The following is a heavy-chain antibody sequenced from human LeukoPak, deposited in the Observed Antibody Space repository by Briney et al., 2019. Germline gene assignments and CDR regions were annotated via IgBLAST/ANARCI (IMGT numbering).Heavy chain of an antibody. Sequence: PSETLSLTCAVSGYSISSGYYWGWIRLPPGKGLEWIGRIYHSGSTYYNPSLKSRVTISVDTSKNQFSLKLSSVTAADTAVYYCARVADFWSGYYSDYWGQGTLVTVSS. CDR1: GYSISSGYY. CDR2: IYHSGST. D-gene: IGHD3-3*01. CDR3: ARVADFWSGYYSDY. V-gene: IGHV4-38-2*01. J-gene: IGHJ4*02.